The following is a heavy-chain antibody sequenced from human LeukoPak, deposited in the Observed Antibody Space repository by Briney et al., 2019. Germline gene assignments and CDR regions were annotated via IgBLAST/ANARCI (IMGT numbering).Heavy chain of an antibody. D-gene: IGHD3-10*01. CDR2: ISSSGTPI. V-gene: IGHV3-48*02. CDR3: ERFAGDNY. J-gene: IGHJ4*02. CDR1: GFTFTSYS. Sequence: GGSLRLSCATSGFTFTSYSMNWVRQAPGKGLEWVSYISSSGTPIYYADSVKGRFTISRDNAKNSVYLQMNSLRHEDTAAYYCERFAGDNYWGQGTLVTVSS.